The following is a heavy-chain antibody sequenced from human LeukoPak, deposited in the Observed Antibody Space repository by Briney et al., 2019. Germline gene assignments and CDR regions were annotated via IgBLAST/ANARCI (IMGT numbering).Heavy chain of an antibody. CDR1: GFTFSNYA. CDR2: ISGSGGDT. V-gene: IGHV3-23*01. CDR3: AKDGLPYYDFWSGYDY. D-gene: IGHD3-3*01. Sequence: GGSLRLSCAASGFTFSNYAMTWVRQAPGKGLEWVSAISGSGGDTYYADSMMGRFTISRDNSKNTLYLQMNSLRAEDTAVYYCAKDGLPYYDFWSGYDYWGQGTLVTVSS. J-gene: IGHJ4*02.